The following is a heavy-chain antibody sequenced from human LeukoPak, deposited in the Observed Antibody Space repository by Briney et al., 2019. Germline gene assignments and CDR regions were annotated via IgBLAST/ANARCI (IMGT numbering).Heavy chain of an antibody. J-gene: IGHJ5*02. D-gene: IGHD3-3*01. CDR1: GGSISSYY. CDR3: ARGSGPQFDP. Sequence: SETLSLTCTVSGGSISSYYWSWIRQPPGKGLEWIGYIYYSGSTNYNPSLKSRVTISVDTSKNQFSLKLSSVTAADTAVYYCARGSGPQFDPWGQGTLVTVSS. CDR2: IYYSGST. V-gene: IGHV4-59*01.